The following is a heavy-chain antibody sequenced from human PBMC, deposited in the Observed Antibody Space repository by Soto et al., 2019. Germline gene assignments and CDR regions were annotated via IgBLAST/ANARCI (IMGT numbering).Heavy chain of an antibody. J-gene: IGHJ4*02. CDR1: GFNVSNNY. V-gene: IGHV3-53*04. CDR2: IYTGDYT. D-gene: IGHD3-10*02. Sequence: EVQLVESGGGLVQPGGSLRLSCGASGFNVSNNYMSWVRQAPGKGLEWVSVIYTGDYTYYADSVRGRFTISRHISKNTMYVKMNSLRPDDTAEYYCVLYGGDHWGQGTQVIVSS. CDR3: VLYGGDH.